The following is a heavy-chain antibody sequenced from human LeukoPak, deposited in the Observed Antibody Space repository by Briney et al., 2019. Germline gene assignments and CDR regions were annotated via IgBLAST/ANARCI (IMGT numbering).Heavy chain of an antibody. V-gene: IGHV1-2*02. CDR2: INPNGGDT. CDR1: GYTFTGYY. CDR3: TCGGNGYLTPDY. Sequence: ASVKVSCKASGYTFTGYYIHWVRQAPGQGLEWMGWINPNGGDTNYAQKFQGRVTMTRDTSISTAYMEMSRLRFDDTAVYYCTCGGNGYLTPDYWGQGALVTVSS. D-gene: IGHD3-22*01. J-gene: IGHJ4*02.